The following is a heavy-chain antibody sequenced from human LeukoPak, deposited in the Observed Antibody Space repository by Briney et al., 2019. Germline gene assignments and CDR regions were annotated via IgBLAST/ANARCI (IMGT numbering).Heavy chain of an antibody. CDR1: GFTFSDYY. D-gene: IGHD1-26*01. V-gene: IGHV3-11*04. CDR2: ISSSGSTI. Sequence: GGSLRLSCAASGFTFSDYYMSWIRQAPGKGLEWVSYISSSGSTIYYADSVKGRFTISRDNAKNSLYLQMNSLRAEDTAVYYCARDPYSGSYGNYYYYFMDVWGKGTTVTISS. CDR3: ARDPYSGSYGNYYYYFMDV. J-gene: IGHJ6*03.